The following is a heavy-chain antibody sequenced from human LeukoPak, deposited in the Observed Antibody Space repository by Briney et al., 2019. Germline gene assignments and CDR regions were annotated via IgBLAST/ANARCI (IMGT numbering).Heavy chain of an antibody. CDR1: GFSFTTYA. J-gene: IGHJ4*02. D-gene: IGHD3-22*01. Sequence: GGSLRLSCAASGFSFTTYAMSWVRQAPGKGLEWVSTISGSGDSTYYADSVQGRFTISRDNSKNTLYLHMDSLRVEDTAVYHCANPPMIVDWGQGTLVTVSS. CDR2: ISGSGDST. V-gene: IGHV3-23*01. CDR3: ANPPMIVD.